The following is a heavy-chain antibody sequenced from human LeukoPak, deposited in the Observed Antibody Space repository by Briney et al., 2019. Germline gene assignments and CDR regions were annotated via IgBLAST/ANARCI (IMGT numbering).Heavy chain of an antibody. CDR2: ISYDGSNK. CDR3: AGDSGILTGYYYYYYGMDV. D-gene: IGHD3-9*01. V-gene: IGHV3-30-3*01. Sequence: PGGSLRLSCAASGFTFSSYAMHWVRQAPGKGLEWVAVISYDGSNKYYADSVKGRFTISRDNSKNTLYLQMNSLRAEDTAVYYCAGDSGILTGYYYYYYGMDVWGQGTTVTVSS. CDR1: GFTFSSYA. J-gene: IGHJ6*02.